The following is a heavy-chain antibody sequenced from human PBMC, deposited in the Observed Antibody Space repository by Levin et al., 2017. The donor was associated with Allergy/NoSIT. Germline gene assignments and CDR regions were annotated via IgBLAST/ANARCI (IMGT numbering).Heavy chain of an antibody. CDR2: ISSSSSYT. Sequence: GGSLRLSCAASGFTFSDYYMSWIRQAPGKGLEWVSYISSSSSYTNYADSVKGRFTISRDNAKNSLYLQMNSLRAEDTAVYYCARVGGRQQLVRGLKYWGQGTLVTVSS. J-gene: IGHJ4*02. CDR1: GFTFSDYY. V-gene: IGHV3-11*05. CDR3: ARVGGRQQLVRGLKY. D-gene: IGHD6-13*01.